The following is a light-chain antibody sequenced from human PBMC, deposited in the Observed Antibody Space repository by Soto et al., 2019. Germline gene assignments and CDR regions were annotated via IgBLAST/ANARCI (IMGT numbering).Light chain of an antibody. V-gene: IGKV1-9*01. Sequence: IQLTQSTSSLSASVGDRVTITSRASQDISSFLAWYQQKPMKAPKLLIYAASTLQNGVPLRFSGSGSGTDFTLTISSLQPEDFATYYCQQLHIYSQVPFGQGTRLAIK. CDR1: QDISSF. J-gene: IGKJ5*01. CDR3: QQLHIYSQVP. CDR2: AAS.